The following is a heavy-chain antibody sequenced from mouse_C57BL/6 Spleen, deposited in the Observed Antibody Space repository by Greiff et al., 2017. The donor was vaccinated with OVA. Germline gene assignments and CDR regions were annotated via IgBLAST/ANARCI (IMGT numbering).Heavy chain of an antibody. CDR3: ARNYYGSSYGFAY. CDR1: GYTFTSYW. V-gene: IGHV1-55*01. J-gene: IGHJ3*01. D-gene: IGHD1-1*01. CDR2: IYPGSGST. Sequence: QVQLQQPGAELVKPGASVKMSCKASGYTFTSYWITWVKQRPGHGLEWIGDIYPGSGSTNYNEKFKSKATLTVDTSSSTAYMQLSSLTSEDSAVYCCARNYYGSSYGFAYWGQGALVTVSA.